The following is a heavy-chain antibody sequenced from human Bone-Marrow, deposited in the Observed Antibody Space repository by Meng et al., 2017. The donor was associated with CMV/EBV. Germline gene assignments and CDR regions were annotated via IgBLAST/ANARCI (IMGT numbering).Heavy chain of an antibody. D-gene: IGHD6-6*01. V-gene: IGHV3-15*01. CDR3: ARGPRLGIAAPIYYFDY. J-gene: IGHJ4*02. Sequence: GGSLRLSCAASGFTFNNAWMSWVRQAPGKGLEWVGRIKSNSDGGTTDYATPVKGRFSISRDNSKNTLYLQMNSLRAEDTAVYYCARGPRLGIAAPIYYFDYWGQGTLVTVSS. CDR1: GFTFNNAW. CDR2: IKSNSDGGTT.